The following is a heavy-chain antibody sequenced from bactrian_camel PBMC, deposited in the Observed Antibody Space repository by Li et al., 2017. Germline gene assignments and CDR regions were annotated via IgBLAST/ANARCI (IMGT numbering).Heavy chain of an antibody. V-gene: IGHV3S40*01. CDR1: GFTFSSHD. CDR2: ARSGGGNT. Sequence: VQLVESGGGSVEAGGSLRLSCTASGFTFSSHDMSWVRQAPGKGLEWVSVARSGGGNTYYADSVKGRFTIYRDNAKNTLDLQTNSLKPEDTAMYYCAFRHGYYCYSESWTGGYDYWGQGTQVTVS. CDR3: AFRHGYYCYSESWTGGYDY. D-gene: IGHD3*01. J-gene: IGHJ4*01.